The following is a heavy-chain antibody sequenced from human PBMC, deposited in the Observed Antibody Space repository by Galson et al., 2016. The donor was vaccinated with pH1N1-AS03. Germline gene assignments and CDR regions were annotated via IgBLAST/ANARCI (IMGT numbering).Heavy chain of an antibody. CDR3: VKDLVSASD. Sequence: SLRLSCAASGLTVNSNYMSWVRQAPGKGLEYVSTISGNGGSTYYAASVKGRFTISRDNSMNKVFLQMSSLRLEDTGVYYCVKDLVSASDWGQGTPVTVSS. CDR1: GLTVNSNY. V-gene: IGHV3-64D*06. CDR2: ISGNGGST. J-gene: IGHJ4*02. D-gene: IGHD2-2*01.